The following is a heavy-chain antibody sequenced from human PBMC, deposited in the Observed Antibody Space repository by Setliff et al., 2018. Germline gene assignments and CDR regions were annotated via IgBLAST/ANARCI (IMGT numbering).Heavy chain of an antibody. J-gene: IGHJ5*02. CDR2: IYYSGST. D-gene: IGHD3-3*01. CDR3: AGNNAHLEWLFAWFDP. V-gene: IGHV4-39*07. CDR1: GGSISSSSYY. Sequence: SETLSLTCTVSGGSISSSSYYWGWIRQPPGKGLEWIGSIYYSGSTYYNPSLKSRVTISVDTSKNQFSLKLSSVTAADTAVYYYAGNNAHLEWLFAWFDPWGQGTLVTVSS.